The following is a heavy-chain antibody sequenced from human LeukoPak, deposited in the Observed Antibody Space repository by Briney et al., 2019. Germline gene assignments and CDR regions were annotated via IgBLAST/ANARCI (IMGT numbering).Heavy chain of an antibody. J-gene: IGHJ4*02. D-gene: IGHD2-2*03. CDR3: ATDLHFGYCTATSCANY. CDR2: IRSTPNGGAT. CDR1: GFTFISSW. V-gene: IGHV3-15*01. Sequence: GGSLRLSCAASGFTFISSWMTWVRQAPGKGLEWVGRIRSTPNGGATDYAAPVKGRFTISRDDSKNTLYLQMSSLRTEDTAVYYCATDLHFGYCTATSCANYWGQGTLVTVSS.